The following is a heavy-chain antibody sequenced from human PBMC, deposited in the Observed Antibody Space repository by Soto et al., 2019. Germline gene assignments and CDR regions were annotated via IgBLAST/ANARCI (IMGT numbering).Heavy chain of an antibody. CDR1: GYTLMGYY. Sequence: ASVNVSFKASGYTLMGYYIHWVRPAPGQWLELMGWINPNSGDTNYAQKFLGRVTITRETSISTAYMEVSRLGSDDTAVYYCARADSGSSFGYYYYVMDVWGQGTTVTVSS. V-gene: IGHV1-2*02. CDR3: ARADSGSSFGYYYYVMDV. CDR2: INPNSGDT. J-gene: IGHJ6*02. D-gene: IGHD3-10*01.